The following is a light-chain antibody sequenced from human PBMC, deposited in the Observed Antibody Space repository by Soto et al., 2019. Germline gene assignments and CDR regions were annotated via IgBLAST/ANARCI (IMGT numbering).Light chain of an antibody. CDR3: QQYGKSPIT. V-gene: IGKV3-15*01. Sequence: DIVMTQSPSTLSVSPGERATLSSSASQSVSNNLAWYQQKPGQAPRLLIYGASTRATGIPARFSGSGSGTEFTLTISRLEPEDFAVYYCQQYGKSPITVGQGTRLEIK. J-gene: IGKJ5*01. CDR1: QSVSNN. CDR2: GAS.